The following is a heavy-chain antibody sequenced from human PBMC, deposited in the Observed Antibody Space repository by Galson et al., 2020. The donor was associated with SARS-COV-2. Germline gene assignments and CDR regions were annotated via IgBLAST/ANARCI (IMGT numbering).Heavy chain of an antibody. CDR1: GFTFSSYA. J-gene: IGHJ5*02. CDR2: ISYDAGNK. V-gene: IGHV3-30-3*01. D-gene: IGHD2-21*02. CDR3: ARDRGCDVGA. Sequence: TGGSLRLSCAASGFTFSSYAWHWVRQAPAKGREWVAVISYDAGNKYYADSVKDRVTISRDNSTNTLDLQMNSLRAEDTAVYYGARDRGCDVGAWGQGALVTVSS.